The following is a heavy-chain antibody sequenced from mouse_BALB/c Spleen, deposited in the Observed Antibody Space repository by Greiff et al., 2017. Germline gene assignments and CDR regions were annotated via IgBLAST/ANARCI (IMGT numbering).Heavy chain of an antibody. CDR1: GFTFSDYY. V-gene: IGHV5-4*02. J-gene: IGHJ4*01. CDR3: ARGGDYAMDY. CDR2: ISDGGSYT. Sequence: EVMLVESGGGLVKPGGSLKLSCAASGFTFSDYYMYWVRQTPEKRLEWVATISDGGSYTYYPDSVKGRFTISRDNAKNNLYLQMSSLKSEDTAMYYCARGGDYAMDYWGQGTSVTVSS.